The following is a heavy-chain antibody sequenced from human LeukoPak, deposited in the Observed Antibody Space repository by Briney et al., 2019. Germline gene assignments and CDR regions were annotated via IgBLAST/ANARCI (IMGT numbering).Heavy chain of an antibody. D-gene: IGHD3-10*01. CDR2: ITSNGGST. CDR3: VKDPLALNSGYFDY. J-gene: IGHJ4*02. CDR1: GFTFSNYA. Sequence: GGSMRLASSAAGFTFSNYAMHWVRQAPGKGLEYVSGITSNGGSTYYADSVKGRFTISRDNSKSTLYLQMSSLRAADAAVYYCVKDPLALNSGYFDYWGQGTLVTVSS. V-gene: IGHV3-64D*06.